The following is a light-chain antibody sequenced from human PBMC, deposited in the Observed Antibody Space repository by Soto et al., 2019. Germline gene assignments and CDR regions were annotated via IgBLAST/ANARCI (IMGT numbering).Light chain of an antibody. Sequence: EIVMTQSPATLSVSPGERATLSCRASQSVSTNLAWYQQKPGQAPRLLIYDASTRATGLPARFSGSGSGTECTLTISSLPSEDIAVYYCQQYNNWPITFGQGTRLEI. CDR1: QSVSTN. J-gene: IGKJ5*01. V-gene: IGKV3-15*01. CDR3: QQYNNWPIT. CDR2: DAS.